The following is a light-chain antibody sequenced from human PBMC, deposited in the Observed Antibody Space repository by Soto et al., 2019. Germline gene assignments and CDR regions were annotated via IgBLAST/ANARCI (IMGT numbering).Light chain of an antibody. CDR3: SAYTTTRTL. CDR2: DVN. CDR1: SSDIGDSKL. Sequence: QLVLTQPASVSGSPGQSIAISCTGTSSDIGDSKLVSWYQQPPGKIPKLIIYDVNNRPSGVSNRFSGSKSGNTASLTISGLQAEDEADYYCSAYTTTRTLFGGGTKVTVL. V-gene: IGLV2-14*01. J-gene: IGLJ2*01.